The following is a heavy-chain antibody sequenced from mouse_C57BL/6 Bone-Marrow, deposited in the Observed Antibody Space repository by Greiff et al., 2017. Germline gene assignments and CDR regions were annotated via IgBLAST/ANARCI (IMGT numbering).Heavy chain of an antibody. CDR1: GYSITSGYY. J-gene: IGHJ1*03. CDR2: ISYDGSN. Sequence: EVQVVESGPGLVKPSQSLSLTCSVTGYSITSGYYWNWIRQFPGNKLEWMGYISYDGSNNYNPSLKNRISITRDTSKNQFFLKLNSVTTEDTATYYCAREDITTVVAPGYFDVWGTGTTVTVSS. V-gene: IGHV3-6*01. D-gene: IGHD1-1*01. CDR3: AREDITTVVAPGYFDV.